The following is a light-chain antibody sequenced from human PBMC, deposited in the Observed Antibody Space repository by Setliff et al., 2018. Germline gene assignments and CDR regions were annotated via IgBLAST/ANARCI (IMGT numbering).Light chain of an antibody. Sequence: ALAQPASVSGSPGQSITISCTGTSSDVGGYNYVTWYQQHPGKAPKLMIYDVSNRPSGVSNRFSGSKSGNTASLTISGLQAEDEADYYCSSYASSSTLYVFGTGTRSPS. CDR3: SSYASSSTLYV. J-gene: IGLJ1*01. V-gene: IGLV2-14*03. CDR2: DVS. CDR1: SSDVGGYNY.